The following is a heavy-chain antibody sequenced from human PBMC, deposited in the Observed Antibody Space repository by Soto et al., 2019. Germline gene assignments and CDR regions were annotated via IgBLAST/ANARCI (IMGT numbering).Heavy chain of an antibody. D-gene: IGHD6-13*01. V-gene: IGHV1-18*01. CDR3: VRDEAHFDRSSGSFPAPHGMDV. Sequence: ASVKVSCKASGYTFTCYGMSWVRQAPGQGLAWMGWISAYSGNTNYAQKLQGRVTMTTDTSTSTAYMELRSLRFDDTAVYYCVRDEAHFDRSSGSFPAPHGMDVWGQGTTVTVSS. CDR2: ISAYSGNT. J-gene: IGHJ6*02. CDR1: GYTFTCYG.